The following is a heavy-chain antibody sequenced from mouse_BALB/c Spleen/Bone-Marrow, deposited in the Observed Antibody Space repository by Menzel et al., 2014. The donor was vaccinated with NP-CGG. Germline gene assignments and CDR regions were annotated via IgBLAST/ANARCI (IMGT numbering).Heavy chain of an antibody. CDR2: ISSGGST. V-gene: IGHV5-6-5*01. J-gene: IGHJ3*01. CDR3: ARGGGYDYGSWFAY. CDR1: GFTFSSYA. Sequence: EVMLVESGGGLVKPGGSLKLSCAASGFTFSSYAMSWVRQTPEKRLEWVASISSGGSTYYPDSVKGRFTISRDNARIILYLQMSSLRSEDTAMYYCARGGGYDYGSWFAYWGQGTLVTVSA. D-gene: IGHD2-4*01.